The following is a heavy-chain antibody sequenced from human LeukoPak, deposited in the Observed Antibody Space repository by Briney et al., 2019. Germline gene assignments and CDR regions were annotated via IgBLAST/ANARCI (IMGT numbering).Heavy chain of an antibody. CDR1: GFTVSSNY. D-gene: IGHD4-17*01. J-gene: IGHJ4*02. CDR2: IYSDGTT. Sequence: GSLRLSCAASGFTVSSNYMSWVRQAPGKGLEWVSVIYSDGTTYYADSVKGRFTISRDNSKNTLYLQMNNLRAEDTAVYYCARETTAPYRHFDYWGQGTLVTVSS. CDR3: ARETTAPYRHFDY. V-gene: IGHV3-66*01.